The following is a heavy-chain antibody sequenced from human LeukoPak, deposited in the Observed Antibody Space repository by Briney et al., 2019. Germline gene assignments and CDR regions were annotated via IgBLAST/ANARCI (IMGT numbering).Heavy chain of an antibody. V-gene: IGHV3-74*01. Sequence: GGSLRLSCAASGFTFSSYWMHWVRQAPGKGLVWVSRINSDGSSTNYADSVKGRFTISRDNAKNTLYLQMNSLRAEDTAVYYCARDLRPYYYDSSGHPLYWGQGTLVTVSS. D-gene: IGHD3-22*01. CDR1: GFTFSSYW. CDR3: ARDLRPYYYDSSGHPLY. CDR2: INSDGSST. J-gene: IGHJ4*02.